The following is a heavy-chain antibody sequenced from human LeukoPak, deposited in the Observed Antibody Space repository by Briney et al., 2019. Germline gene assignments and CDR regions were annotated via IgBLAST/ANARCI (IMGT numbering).Heavy chain of an antibody. J-gene: IGHJ4*02. V-gene: IGHV4-30-4*01. Sequence: SQTLSLTCTVSGGSISSGDYYWSWIRQPPGKGLEWIGYIYYSGSTYYNPSLKSRVTISVDTSKNQFSLKLSSVTAADTAVYYCARESHYDSSGYYYAGFDYWGQGTLATVSS. CDR3: ARESHYDSSGYYYAGFDY. CDR2: IYYSGST. CDR1: GGSISSGDYY. D-gene: IGHD3-22*01.